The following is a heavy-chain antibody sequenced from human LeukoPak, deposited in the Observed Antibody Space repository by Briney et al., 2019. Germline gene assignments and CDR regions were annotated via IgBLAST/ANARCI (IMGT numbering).Heavy chain of an antibody. CDR3: AREGGYCYGASCRFFDS. V-gene: IGHV3-21*01. J-gene: IGHJ4*02. Sequence: GGSLRLSCAASGFTFSSYSINWVRQAPGKGLEWVSSINTRSYIYSADSVKGRFTISRDNDKNSVYLQMKSLRAEDTAVYYYAREGGYCYGASCRFFDSWGQGTLLTVSS. D-gene: IGHD2-15*01. CDR1: GFTFSSYS. CDR2: INTRSYI.